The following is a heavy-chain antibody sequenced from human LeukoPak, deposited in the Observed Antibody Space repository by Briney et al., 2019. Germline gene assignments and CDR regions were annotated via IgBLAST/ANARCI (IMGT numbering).Heavy chain of an antibody. CDR3: ASGVVVRGVISYYGMDV. Sequence: SVQVSCKASGGTFSSYAISWVRQAPGQGLEWMGGIIPIFGTANYAQKFQGRVTITADKSTSTAYMELGSLRSEDTAVYYCASGVVVRGVISYYGMDVWGKGTTVTVSS. V-gene: IGHV1-69*06. D-gene: IGHD3-10*01. CDR2: IIPIFGTA. J-gene: IGHJ6*04. CDR1: GGTFSSYA.